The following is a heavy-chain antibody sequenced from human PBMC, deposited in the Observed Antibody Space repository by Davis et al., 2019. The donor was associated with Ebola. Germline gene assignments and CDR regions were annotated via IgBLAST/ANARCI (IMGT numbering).Heavy chain of an antibody. Sequence: PGGSLRLSCTASGFPFSTSHVHWLRQAPGKGLEWVAVVTFDGKKAYYGDSVKGRFSISRDNSKNTLYLQMNSLTAEDTAVYYCAKSTVVVPPKGCFDSWGQGTVVAVSS. D-gene: IGHD2-21*01. V-gene: IGHV3-30*18. CDR2: VTFDGKKA. CDR3: AKSTVVVPPKGCFDS. J-gene: IGHJ4*02. CDR1: GFPFSTSH.